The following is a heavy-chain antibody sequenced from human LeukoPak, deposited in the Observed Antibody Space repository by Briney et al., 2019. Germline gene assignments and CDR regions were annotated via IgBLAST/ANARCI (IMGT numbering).Heavy chain of an antibody. V-gene: IGHV3-23*01. CDR2: ISGSGGST. Sequence: GESLRLSCAASGFTFNNYAMSWVRQAPGKGLEWVSAISGSGGSTFYADSVKGRFTISRDSSKNTLFLRVNSLRAEDTAVYYCAKETQLTVSALFDYWGQGTLVTVSS. D-gene: IGHD1-1*01. J-gene: IGHJ4*02. CDR3: AKETQLTVSALFDY. CDR1: GFTFNNYA.